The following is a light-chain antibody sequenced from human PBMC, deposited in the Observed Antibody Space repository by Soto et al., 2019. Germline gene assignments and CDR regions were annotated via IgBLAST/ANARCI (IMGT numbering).Light chain of an antibody. Sequence: DVQMTQSPYSLSASVGDRVTIACRTSPAITSYLHWYQQKPGKAPELLIFLASNLQTGVPSRFSGSGSGTDFNLTITSLQREDFATYFCQQSFKTPYTFGQGTQLEIK. J-gene: IGKJ2*01. V-gene: IGKV1-39*01. CDR1: PAITSY. CDR3: QQSFKTPYT. CDR2: LAS.